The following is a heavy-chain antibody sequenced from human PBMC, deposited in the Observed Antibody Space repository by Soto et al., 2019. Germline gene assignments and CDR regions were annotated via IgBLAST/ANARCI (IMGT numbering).Heavy chain of an antibody. D-gene: IGHD2-8*01. CDR2: IYSTGST. Sequence: QVQLQESGPGLVKPSETLSLTCTVSGGSISTYSWSWIRQPPGMGLEWIGFIYSTGSTNYNPSLKSRVTISVDTSKNQFSLKLSPVTASDTAVYYCPRDTRGVYYWGQGALVTVSS. V-gene: IGHV4-59*01. J-gene: IGHJ4*02. CDR1: GGSISTYS. CDR3: PRDTRGVYY.